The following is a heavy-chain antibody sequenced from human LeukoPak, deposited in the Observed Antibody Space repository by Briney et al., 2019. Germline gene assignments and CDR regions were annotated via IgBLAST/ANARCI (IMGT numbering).Heavy chain of an antibody. D-gene: IGHD6-6*01. CDR2: MSNDGINK. J-gene: IGHJ4*02. CDR1: GFTFSSYA. V-gene: IGHV3-30-3*01. CDR3: ARHRSSWLIDY. Sequence: GGSLRLSCAASGFTFSSYAMHWVRQAPGKGLEWVAVMSNDGINKYYADSVRGRFTISRDNSKNTLYLQMNSLRAEDTAVYYCARHRSSWLIDYWGQGALVTVSS.